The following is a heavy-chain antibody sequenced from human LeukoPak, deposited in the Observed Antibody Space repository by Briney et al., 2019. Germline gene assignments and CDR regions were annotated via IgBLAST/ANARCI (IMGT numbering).Heavy chain of an antibody. CDR2: INHSGST. CDR3: ASVDTAMVSDY. D-gene: IGHD5-18*01. Sequence: SETLSLTCAVYGGSFSGYYWSWIRQPPGKGLEWIGEINHSGSTNYNPSLKSRVTISVDTSKNQFSLKLSPVTAADTAVYYCASVDTAMVSDYWGQGTLVTVSS. V-gene: IGHV4-34*01. CDR1: GGSFSGYY. J-gene: IGHJ4*02.